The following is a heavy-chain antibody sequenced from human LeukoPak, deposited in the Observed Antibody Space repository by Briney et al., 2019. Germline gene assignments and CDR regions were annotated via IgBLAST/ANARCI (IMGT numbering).Heavy chain of an antibody. D-gene: IGHD2-2*02. CDR2: ISAYNGNT. CDR1: GYTFTSYG. Sequence: ASVKVSCKASGYTFTSYGISWVRQAPGQGLEWMGWISAYNGNTNYAQKLQGRVTMTIDTSTSTAYMELRSLRSDDTAVYYCATERYCSSTSCYSYYYYGMDVWGQGTTVTVSS. CDR3: ATERYCSSTSCYSYYYYGMDV. J-gene: IGHJ6*02. V-gene: IGHV1-18*01.